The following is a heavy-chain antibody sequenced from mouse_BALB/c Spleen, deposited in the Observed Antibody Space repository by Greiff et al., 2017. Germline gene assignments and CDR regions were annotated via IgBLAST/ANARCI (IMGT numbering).Heavy chain of an antibody. D-gene: IGHD3-1*01. J-gene: IGHJ4*01. CDR2: IRNKANGYTT. CDR3: ARDMGSGSYYAMDY. V-gene: IGHV7-3*02. Sequence: DVQLQESGGGLVQPGGSLRLSCATSGFTFTDYYMSWVRQPPGKALEWLGFIRNKANGYTTEYSASVKGRFTISRDNSQSILYLQMNTLRAEDSATYYCARDMGSGSYYAMDYWGQGTSVTVSS. CDR1: GFTFTDYY.